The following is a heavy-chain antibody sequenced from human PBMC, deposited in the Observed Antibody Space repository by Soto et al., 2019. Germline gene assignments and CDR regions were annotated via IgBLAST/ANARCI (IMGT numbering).Heavy chain of an antibody. Sequence: QVQLVQSGAEVKKPGSSVKVSCKASGGTFSSYTISWVRQAPGQGLEWMGRIIPILGIANYAQKFQGGVTITADKSTSTAYMELSSLRSEDTAVYYCARQGGTVTSRGDYWYFDLWGRGTLVTVSS. J-gene: IGHJ2*01. D-gene: IGHD4-17*01. CDR3: ARQGGTVTSRGDYWYFDL. V-gene: IGHV1-69*02. CDR2: IIPILGIA. CDR1: GGTFSSYT.